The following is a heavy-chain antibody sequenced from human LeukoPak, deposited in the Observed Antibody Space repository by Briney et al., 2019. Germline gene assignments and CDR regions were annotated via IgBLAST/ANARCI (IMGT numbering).Heavy chain of an antibody. CDR3: ASLSSGWYGY. CDR2: ISSNGGST. V-gene: IGHV3-64*01. CDR1: GFTFSSYA. Sequence: GGSLRLSCAASGFTFSSYAMHWVGQAPGKGLEYVSAISSNGGSTYYANSVKGRFTISRDNSKNTLYLQMGSLRAEDMAVYYCASLSSGWYGYWGQGTRVTVSS. J-gene: IGHJ4*02. D-gene: IGHD6-19*01.